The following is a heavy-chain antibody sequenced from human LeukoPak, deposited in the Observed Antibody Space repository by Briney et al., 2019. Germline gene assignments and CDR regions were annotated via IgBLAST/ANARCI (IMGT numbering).Heavy chain of an antibody. J-gene: IGHJ5*01. CDR3: AKDPVGSVVVNWFDF. CDR2: ISGSGSST. V-gene: IGHV3-23*01. Sequence: PGGSLRLSCAASGFTFSSYAMSWVRQAPGKGLEWVSGISGSGSSTYYADSVKGRFTISRDNSKNTLYLQMNSLRAEDTAVYYCAKDPVGSVVVNWFDFWGQGTLVSVPS. D-gene: IGHD2-15*01. CDR1: GFTFSSYA.